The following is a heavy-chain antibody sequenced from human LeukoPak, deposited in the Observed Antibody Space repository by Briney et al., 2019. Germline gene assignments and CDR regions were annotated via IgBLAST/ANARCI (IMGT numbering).Heavy chain of an antibody. D-gene: IGHD2-21*01. Sequence: GSLRLSCAASGFTFSSYGMHWVRQPPGKGLAWVTFIHHDGSNKYYADSVKGRFTISRDNAKNSLYLQMNSLRAEDTAVYYCAKDVQKYSLPIDYWGQGTLVTVSS. V-gene: IGHV3-30*02. CDR3: AKDVQKYSLPIDY. J-gene: IGHJ4*02. CDR2: IHHDGSNK. CDR1: GFTFSSYG.